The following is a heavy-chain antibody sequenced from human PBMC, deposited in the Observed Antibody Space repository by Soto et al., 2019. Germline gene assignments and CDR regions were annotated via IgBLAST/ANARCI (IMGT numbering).Heavy chain of an antibody. D-gene: IGHD3-3*01. CDR1: GGSISSGGYY. J-gene: IGHJ5*02. V-gene: IGHV4-31*03. Sequence: PSETLSLTCTVSGGSISSGGYYWSWIRQHPGRGLEWIGYIYNTGSTTYNPSLKSRVTISLDTSKNQFSLKLTSVTAADTAVYYCARGRAEFFWSGLWDNWFDPWGQGTLVTVSS. CDR3: ARGRAEFFWSGLWDNWFDP. CDR2: IYNTGST.